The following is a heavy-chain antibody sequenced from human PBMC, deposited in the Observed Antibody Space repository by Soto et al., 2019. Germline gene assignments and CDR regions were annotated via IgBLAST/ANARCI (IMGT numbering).Heavy chain of an antibody. CDR3: ARVGLKFLLGGEFFQV. CDR2: ISSNSDTV. D-gene: IGHD3-16*01. Sequence: DVYLVESGGGLVQPGGSLRLSCTASGFTLSSYSMNWVRQAAGKGPEWVSHISSNSDTVDYADSVKGRFTISRDNARNSLSLQMNSLRAEDTAVYYCARVGLKFLLGGEFFQVWGQGTLVTLSS. J-gene: IGHJ1*01. CDR1: GFTLSSYS. V-gene: IGHV3-48*01.